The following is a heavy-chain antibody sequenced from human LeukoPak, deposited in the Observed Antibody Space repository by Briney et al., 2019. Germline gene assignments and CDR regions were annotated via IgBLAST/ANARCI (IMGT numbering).Heavy chain of an antibody. V-gene: IGHV3-30-3*01. Sequence: GGSLRLPCAASGFTFSSYAMHWVRQAPGRGLEWVAVISYDGSNKYFADSVKGRFTISRDNSKNTLYLQMSSLRADDTAVYYCAREYQPSLLGYYYGMDVWGQGTTVTVSS. D-gene: IGHD2-2*01. J-gene: IGHJ6*02. CDR1: GFTFSSYA. CDR2: ISYDGSNK. CDR3: AREYQPSLLGYYYGMDV.